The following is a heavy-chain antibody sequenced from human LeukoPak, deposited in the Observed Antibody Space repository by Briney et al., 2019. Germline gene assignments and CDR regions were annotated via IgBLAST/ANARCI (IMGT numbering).Heavy chain of an antibody. D-gene: IGHD3-22*01. CDR2: IIPIFGTA. V-gene: IGHV1-69*05. CDR3: ARQSYYYDSSGYYYDAFDI. CDR1: GGTFSSYA. J-gene: IGHJ3*02. Sequence: SVKVSCKASGGTFSSYAISWVRQAPGQGLEWMGGIIPIFGTANYAQKFQGRVTITTDESTSTAYMELSSLRSEDTAVYYCARQSYYYDSSGYYYDAFDIWGQGTMVTVSS.